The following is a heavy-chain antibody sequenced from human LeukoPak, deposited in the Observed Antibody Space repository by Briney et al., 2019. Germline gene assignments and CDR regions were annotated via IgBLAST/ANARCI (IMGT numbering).Heavy chain of an antibody. V-gene: IGHV3-7*01. Sequence: GGSLRLSCAASGFTLSSYWMRWARHAPGKGLEWVANITQDGREKNYVESVKGRFTTSTDNTKKSLYLQMNRLRGEDTAVYYSARVGNWNAYFDYWGQGTLGTASS. CDR2: ITQDGREK. D-gene: IGHD1-20*01. CDR1: GFTLSSYW. J-gene: IGHJ4*02. CDR3: ARVGNWNAYFDY.